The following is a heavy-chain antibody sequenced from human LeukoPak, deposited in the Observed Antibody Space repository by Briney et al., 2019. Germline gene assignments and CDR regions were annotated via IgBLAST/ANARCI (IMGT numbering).Heavy chain of an antibody. CDR1: GGSINSGGYY. Sequence: SQTLSLTCTVSGGSINSGGYYWSWIRQHPGKGLEWIGYISNSGSTYYNPSLKSRVTISVDTSKNQFSLKLSSVTAADTAVYYCAREGGIVGATKGLDYWGQGTLVTVSS. J-gene: IGHJ4*02. CDR2: ISNSGST. CDR3: AREGGIVGATKGLDY. V-gene: IGHV4-31*03. D-gene: IGHD1-26*01.